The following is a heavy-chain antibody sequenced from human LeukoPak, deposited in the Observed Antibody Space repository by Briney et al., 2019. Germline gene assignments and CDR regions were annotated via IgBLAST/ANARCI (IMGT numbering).Heavy chain of an antibody. V-gene: IGHV3-30*04. CDR3: AKDARYSSGWYRPHYFDY. D-gene: IGHD6-19*01. Sequence: GGSLRLSCVASGFTFSSHAMHWVRQAPGKGLEWVAVISYDGSNKYYADSVKGRFTISRDNSKNTLYLQMNSLRAEDTAVYYCAKDARYSSGWYRPHYFDYWGQGTLVTVSS. J-gene: IGHJ4*02. CDR2: ISYDGSNK. CDR1: GFTFSSHA.